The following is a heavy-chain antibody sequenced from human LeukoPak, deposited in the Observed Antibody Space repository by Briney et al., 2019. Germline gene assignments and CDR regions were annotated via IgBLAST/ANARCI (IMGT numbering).Heavy chain of an antibody. CDR3: ARDPQGGAYDSSGYYQGWYFDL. CDR2: ISPNSGGT. V-gene: IGHV1-2*02. D-gene: IGHD3-22*01. J-gene: IGHJ2*01. Sequence: ASVKVSCKASGYTFPGYYLHWVRQAPGQGLEWMGWISPNSGGTNYAQKFQGRVTMTRDTSISTAYMELSRLRSDDTAVYYCARDPQGGAYDSSGYYQGWYFDLWGRGTLVTVSS. CDR1: GYTFPGYY.